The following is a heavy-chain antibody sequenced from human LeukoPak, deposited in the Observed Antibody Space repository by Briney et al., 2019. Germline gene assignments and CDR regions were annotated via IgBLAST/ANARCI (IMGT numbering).Heavy chain of an antibody. J-gene: IGHJ3*02. CDR2: IYYSGST. CDR3: AGRKGRLGELSSFDAFDI. Sequence: PSETLSLTYAFSVGSISSSSYYWGWIRQPPGKGLEWIGSIYYSGSTYYNPSLKSRDTISLDTSKNQFSLKLSSVTAADTAVYYCAGRKGRLGELSSFDAFDIWGQGTMVTVSS. CDR1: VGSISSSSYY. D-gene: IGHD3-16*02. V-gene: IGHV4-39*01.